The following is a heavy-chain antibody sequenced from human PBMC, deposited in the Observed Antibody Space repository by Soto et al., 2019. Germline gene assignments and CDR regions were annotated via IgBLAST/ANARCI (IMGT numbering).Heavy chain of an antibody. CDR1: GFTFSSSE. J-gene: IGHJ3*01. V-gene: IGHV3-48*03. D-gene: IGHD2-2*01. Sequence: EVQLVESGGGLVQPGGSLRLSCVASGFTFSSSEMYWVRQAPGKGREWVSYIHPAGQPIFYADSVKGRFTISRDNAKNSLYLQRNSLRAEDTAVYYCARRGSSWGQGTMVTVSS. CDR2: IHPAGQPI. CDR3: ARRGSS.